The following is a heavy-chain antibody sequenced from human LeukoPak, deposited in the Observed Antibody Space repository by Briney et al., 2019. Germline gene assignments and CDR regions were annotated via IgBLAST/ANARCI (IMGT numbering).Heavy chain of an antibody. CDR1: GFTFSSCW. V-gene: IGHV3-74*01. CDR3: ARISYDSSGYYDY. Sequence: GGSLRLSCAASGFTFSSCWMHWVRQAPGKGLVWVSRIDSDGNITSYADSVKGRFTISRDNAKNTLYLHMNSLRAEDTAVYYCARISYDSSGYYDYWGQGTLVTVSS. CDR2: IDSDGNIT. D-gene: IGHD3-22*01. J-gene: IGHJ4*02.